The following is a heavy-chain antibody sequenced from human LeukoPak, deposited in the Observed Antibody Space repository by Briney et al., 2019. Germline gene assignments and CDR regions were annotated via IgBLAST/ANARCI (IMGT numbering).Heavy chain of an antibody. Sequence: SQTLSLTCTVSGDSITSGGYYWSWIRQSPGKGLEWIAYIHQSGDTYSNPSLGSRVTTSLDRSNNQFSLRVSSVTAADTAVYYCARLLAARPDGDRWGPGTLVTVSS. J-gene: IGHJ5*02. CDR1: GDSITSGGYY. CDR2: IHQSGDT. CDR3: ARLLAARPDGDR. D-gene: IGHD6-6*01. V-gene: IGHV4-30-2*06.